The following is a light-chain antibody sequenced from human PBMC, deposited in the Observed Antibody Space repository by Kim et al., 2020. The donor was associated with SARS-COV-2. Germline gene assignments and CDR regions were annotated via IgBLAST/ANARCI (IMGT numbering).Light chain of an antibody. CDR3: QQYNNWWT. J-gene: IGKJ1*01. CDR1: QSVSSN. CDR2: GAY. V-gene: IGKV3-15*01. Sequence: SVSPGERATLSFRASQSVSSNLAWYQQKPGQAPRLLIYGAYTRATGIPARFSGSGSGTEFTLTISSLQSEDFAVYYCQQYNNWWTFCQGTKV.